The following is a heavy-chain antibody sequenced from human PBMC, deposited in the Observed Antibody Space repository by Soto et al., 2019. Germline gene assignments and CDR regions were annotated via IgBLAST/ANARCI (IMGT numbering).Heavy chain of an antibody. D-gene: IGHD6-13*01. CDR2: ISTAVGAT. V-gene: IGHV3-23*01. CDR1: RFTFSNHA. J-gene: IGHJ4*02. CDR3: AKDRTAAARNFDY. Sequence: GSLRLSCAVSRFTFSNHAMSWVRQAPGKGLEWVSAISTAVGATYYADSVKGRFTISRDDSNNTLYLQMNSLRAEDTAVYYCAKDRTAAARNFDYWGQGTPVTVSS.